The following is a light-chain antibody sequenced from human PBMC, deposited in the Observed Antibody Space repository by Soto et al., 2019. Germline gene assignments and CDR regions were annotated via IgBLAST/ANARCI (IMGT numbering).Light chain of an antibody. V-gene: IGKV3-15*01. CDR2: DAS. CDR1: QSGSSN. Sequence: EIVMTQSPPTLSVSPGERATLSCRASQSGSSNVAWYQQKPGQAPRLLIHDASTRSTGISVRFSGSGYGTEFTLTISSLQSEDFAVYYCEQDNNWLWTFGQGTKVEIK. CDR3: EQDNNWLWT. J-gene: IGKJ1*01.